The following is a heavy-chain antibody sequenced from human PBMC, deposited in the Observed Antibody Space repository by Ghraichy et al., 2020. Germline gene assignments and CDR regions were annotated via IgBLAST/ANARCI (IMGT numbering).Heavy chain of an antibody. CDR1: GFTFSSYA. CDR2: ISGSGGST. V-gene: IGHV3-23*01. D-gene: IGHD2-2*01. Sequence: GGSLRLSCAASGFTFSSYAMSLVRQAPGKGLEWVSAISGSGGSTYYADSVKGRFTISRDNSKNTLYLQMNSLRAEDTAVYYCAKDLVPAAMGGWFDPWGQGTLVTVSS. J-gene: IGHJ5*02. CDR3: AKDLVPAAMGGWFDP.